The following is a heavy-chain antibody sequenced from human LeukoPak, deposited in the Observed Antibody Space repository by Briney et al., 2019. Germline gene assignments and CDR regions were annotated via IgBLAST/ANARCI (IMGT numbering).Heavy chain of an antibody. CDR3: ARTTCGDDCYSTWGAFDI. D-gene: IGHD2-21*02. V-gene: IGHV4-59*08. CDR1: GGSISSYY. Sequence: SETLSLTCTVSGGSISSYYWSWIRQPPGKGLEWIGYIYYSGSTNYNPSLKSRVTISVDTSKNQFSLKLSSVTAADTAVYYCARTTCGDDCYSTWGAFDIWGQGTMVTVSS. CDR2: IYYSGST. J-gene: IGHJ3*02.